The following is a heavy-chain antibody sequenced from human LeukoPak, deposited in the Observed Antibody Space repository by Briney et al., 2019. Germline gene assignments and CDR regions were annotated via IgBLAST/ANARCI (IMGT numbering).Heavy chain of an antibody. CDR1: GFTFSSYS. CDR2: ISGSGGTT. J-gene: IGHJ6*03. CDR3: ARGQSYYYYMGV. V-gene: IGHV3-23*01. D-gene: IGHD6-19*01. Sequence: PGGSLRLSCAASGFTFSSYSMNWVRQAPGKGLEWVSAISGSGGTTYYADSVKGRLTISRDNSKNTLYLQMSSLRDEDAAVYYCARGQSYYYYMGVWGKGTTVTISS.